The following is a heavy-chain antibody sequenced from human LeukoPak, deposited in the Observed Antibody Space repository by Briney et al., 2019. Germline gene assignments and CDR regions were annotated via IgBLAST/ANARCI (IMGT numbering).Heavy chain of an antibody. CDR3: ARGAYLFEPTDRRQNFDC. V-gene: IGHV3-30*04. D-gene: IGHD3-3*01. Sequence: GGSLRLSRAASGFTFSSYAMHWVRQAPGKGLEWVAVISYDGSNKYYADSVKGRFTISRDNSKNTLYLQMNSLRAEDTAVYYCARGAYLFEPTDRRQNFDCWGQGTLVTVSS. CDR2: ISYDGSNK. J-gene: IGHJ4*02. CDR1: GFTFSSYA.